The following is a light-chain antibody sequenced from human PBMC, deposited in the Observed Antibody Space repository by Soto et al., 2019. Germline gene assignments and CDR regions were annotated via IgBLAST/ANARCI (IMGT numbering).Light chain of an antibody. Sequence: SGSLGDRITITCRTSETINTFLNWYQVQPGKAPRLLVYGASQLQVGVPVRFSGSGSGTLFSLTIDNLQREDLASYFCQQFFSAVLTFGGGTRVDI. J-gene: IGKJ4*02. CDR3: QQFFSAVLT. CDR1: ETINTF. V-gene: IGKV1-39*01. CDR2: GAS.